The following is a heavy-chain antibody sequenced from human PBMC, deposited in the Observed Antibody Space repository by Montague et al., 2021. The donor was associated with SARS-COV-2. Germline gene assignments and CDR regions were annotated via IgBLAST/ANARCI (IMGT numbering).Heavy chain of an antibody. V-gene: IGHV3-74*01. CDR1: GFTFSRYW. J-gene: IGHJ2*01. CDR2: INSDGSST. CDR3: AKRASSGWYLDWYFDL. D-gene: IGHD6-19*01. Sequence: SRRLSFSASGFTFSRYWMHWVRQAPGKWLVWVSRINSDGSSTSYADSVKGRFTISRDNAKNTLYLQMNSLRAEDTAVYYCAKRASSGWYLDWYFDLWGRGTLVTVSS.